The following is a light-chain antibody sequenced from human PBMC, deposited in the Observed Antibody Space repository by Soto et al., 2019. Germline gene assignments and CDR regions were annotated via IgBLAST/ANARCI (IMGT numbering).Light chain of an antibody. Sequence: QSVLTQPPAVSWAPGQMVTISCTGSSSNIGSTYDVQWYQQLPGTAPKLLINGNTDRPSGVHDRFSGSKSGTSASLAITGLQAEDEADYYCQSYDDSLSVHYVFGTGTKLTVL. CDR1: SSNIGSTYD. J-gene: IGLJ1*01. V-gene: IGLV1-40*01. CDR3: QSYDDSLSVHYV. CDR2: GNT.